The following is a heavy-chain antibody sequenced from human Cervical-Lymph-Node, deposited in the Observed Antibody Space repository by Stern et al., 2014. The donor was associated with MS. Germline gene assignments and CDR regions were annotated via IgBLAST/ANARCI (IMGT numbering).Heavy chain of an antibody. CDR2: INPSGGST. Sequence: VQLVESGAEVKKPGASVKVSCKASGYTFTSYYMHWVRQAPGQGLEWMGIINPSGGSTSYAQKFQGRVTMTRDTSTSTAYMELNTLTSDDTAMYYCARGGSNYRYGVDVWGQGTTVTVSS. J-gene: IGHJ6*02. CDR3: ARGGSNYRYGVDV. CDR1: GYTFTSYY. V-gene: IGHV1-46*01. D-gene: IGHD5-18*01.